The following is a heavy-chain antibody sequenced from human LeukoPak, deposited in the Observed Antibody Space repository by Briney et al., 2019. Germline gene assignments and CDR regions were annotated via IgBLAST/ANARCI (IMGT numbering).Heavy chain of an antibody. J-gene: IGHJ4*02. Sequence: ASVKVSCKASGYTFTSYGISWLRQAPGQGLEWMGWISAYNGNTNYAQKLQGRVTMTTDTSTSTAYMELRSLRSDDTAVYYCAREASGKYYDSSGYYDDYWGQGTLVTVSS. CDR1: GYTFTSYG. V-gene: IGHV1-18*01. CDR2: ISAYNGNT. D-gene: IGHD3-22*01. CDR3: AREASGKYYDSSGYYDDY.